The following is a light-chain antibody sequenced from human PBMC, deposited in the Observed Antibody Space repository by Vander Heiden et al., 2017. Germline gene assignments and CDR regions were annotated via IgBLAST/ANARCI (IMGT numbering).Light chain of an antibody. Sequence: DIVMTQSPDSLAVSLGERATINCGSSQSVLYSSNNKNYLAWYQQKPGQPPKLLIYWASSRESGVPDRFSGSGSGTDFTLTINSLQAEDVAVYYCQQDDSTRSTFGHGTKVNIK. CDR3: QQDDSTRST. J-gene: IGKJ3*01. CDR2: WAS. V-gene: IGKV4-1*01. CDR1: QSVLYSSNNKNY.